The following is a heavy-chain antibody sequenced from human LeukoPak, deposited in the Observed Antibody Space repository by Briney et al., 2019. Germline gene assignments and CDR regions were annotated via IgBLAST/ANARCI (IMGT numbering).Heavy chain of an antibody. CDR2: ISDSGGST. CDR1: GFTFSNYA. Sequence: TGGSLRLSCAASGFTFSNYAMNWVRQAPGEGLEWVSSISDSGGSTYYADSVKGRFTISRDNSKNTLFLQMNSLRAEDTAIYYCAKDRALHQFDYWGQGTLVTVSS. V-gene: IGHV3-23*01. J-gene: IGHJ4*02. CDR3: AKDRALHQFDY.